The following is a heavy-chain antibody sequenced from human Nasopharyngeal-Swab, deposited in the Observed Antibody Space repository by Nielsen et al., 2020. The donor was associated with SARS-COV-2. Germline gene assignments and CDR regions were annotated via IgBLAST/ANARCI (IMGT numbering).Heavy chain of an antibody. J-gene: IGHJ6*03. CDR1: GCSISSRSYY. D-gene: IGHD1-26*01. CDR3: ARLGGSFLTYYMDV. V-gene: IGHV4-39*01. CDR2: IYYSGST. Sequence: SETLSLTCTVSGCSISSRSYYWGWIRQPPGKGLEWIGCIYYSGSTYYNPSLKSRVTISVDTSKNQFSLKLSSVTAADTAVYYCARLGGSFLTYYMDVWGKGTTVTVSS.